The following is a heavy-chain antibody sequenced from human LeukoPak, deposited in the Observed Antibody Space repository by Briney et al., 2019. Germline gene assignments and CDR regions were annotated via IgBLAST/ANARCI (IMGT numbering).Heavy chain of an antibody. CDR2: IYYSGST. CDR3: ARANSSGWYLPLHFDY. Sequence: PSETLSLTCTVSGGSISSYYWSWIRQHPGKGLEWIGYIYYSGSTYYNPSLKSRVTISVDTSKNQFSLKLSSVTAADTAVYYCARANSSGWYLPLHFDYWGQGTLVTVSS. J-gene: IGHJ4*02. D-gene: IGHD6-19*01. CDR1: GGSISSYY. V-gene: IGHV4-59*06.